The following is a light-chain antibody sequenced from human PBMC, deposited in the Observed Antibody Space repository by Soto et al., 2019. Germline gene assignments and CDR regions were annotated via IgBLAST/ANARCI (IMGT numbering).Light chain of an antibody. CDR3: SSFRSSSTWV. Sequence: SALTQPASVSGSPGQSITISCTGTSSDVGGYNYVSWYQQHPGKAPKLMIYEVSNRPSGVSNRFSGSKSGNTASLTISGLQAEDEADYYCSSFRSSSTWVFGGGTQLTVL. J-gene: IGLJ7*01. CDR2: EVS. V-gene: IGLV2-14*01. CDR1: SSDVGGYNY.